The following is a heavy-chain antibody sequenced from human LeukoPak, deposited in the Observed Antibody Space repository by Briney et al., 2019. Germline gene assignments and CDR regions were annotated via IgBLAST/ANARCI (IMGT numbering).Heavy chain of an antibody. Sequence: AETLSLTCAVCGGCFTGYYWSWLRHSPGPGRQYIAEVNHRGDTNYNPSVKGLVTISVDTSKNQFSLKVTSLTAADTAVYSCARGPTISETGYFDYWGQGTLVTVSS. CDR2: VNHRGDT. CDR1: GGCFTGYY. V-gene: IGHV4-34*01. CDR3: ARGPTISETGYFDY. J-gene: IGHJ4*03. D-gene: IGHD1-1*01.